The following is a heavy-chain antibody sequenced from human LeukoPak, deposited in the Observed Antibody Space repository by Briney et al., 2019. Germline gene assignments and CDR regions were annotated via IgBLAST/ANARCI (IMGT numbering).Heavy chain of an antibody. D-gene: IGHD3-16*01. J-gene: IGHJ3*02. CDR1: GFTFSSYT. CDR2: ISSSTSYI. CDR3: ARDSPPYGDAFDI. Sequence: GGSLRLFSAASGFTFSSYTMNWVRQAPGKGLEWVSSISSSTSYIYYADSVKGRFTISRDNAKNSLYLQMNSLRAEDTAVYYCARDSPPYGDAFDIWGQGTMVTVSS. V-gene: IGHV3-21*01.